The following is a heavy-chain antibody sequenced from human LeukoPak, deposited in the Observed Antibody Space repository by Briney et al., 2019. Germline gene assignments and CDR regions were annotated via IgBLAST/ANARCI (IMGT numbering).Heavy chain of an antibody. V-gene: IGHV4-30-4*02. Sequence: SETLSLTCTVSGGSISSGDYYWSWIRQPPGKGLEWIGYIYYSGSTYYNPSLKSRVTISVDTSKNQFSLKLSSVTAADTAVYYCARGADYGSGSFNGMDVWGQGTTVTVSS. CDR3: ARGADYGSGSFNGMDV. CDR2: IYYSGST. J-gene: IGHJ6*02. D-gene: IGHD3-10*01. CDR1: GGSISSGDYY.